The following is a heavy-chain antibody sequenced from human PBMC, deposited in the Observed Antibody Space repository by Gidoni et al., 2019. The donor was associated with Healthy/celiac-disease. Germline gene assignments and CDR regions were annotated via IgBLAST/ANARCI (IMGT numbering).Heavy chain of an antibody. Sequence: QVQLQESGPGLVKPSETLSLTCTVSGGSISRSYWSWIRPPPGKGLEWIGYIYYSGSTNYNPSLKSRVTISVDTSKNQFSMKLSYVTAADTAVYYCARHSTTYYDFWSGYPNAFNIWGQGTMVTVSS. V-gene: IGHV4-59*01. CDR2: IYYSGST. D-gene: IGHD3-3*01. CDR3: ARHSTTYYDFWSGYPNAFNI. CDR1: GGSISRSY. J-gene: IGHJ3*02.